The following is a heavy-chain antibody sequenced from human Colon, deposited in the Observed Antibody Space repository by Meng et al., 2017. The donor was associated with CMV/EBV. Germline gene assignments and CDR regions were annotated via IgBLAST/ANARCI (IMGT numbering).Heavy chain of an antibody. CDR3: ARDSSGFEGWFDI. Sequence: GSLRPSCTVSGASISSYYWSWIRQPPGKGLEWIGYMYYTGRTSYNPSLKSRVTMSMDTSKNQFSLNLKSVTAADTAVYYCARDSSGFEGWFDIWGRGTLVTVSS. CDR2: MYYTGRT. V-gene: IGHV4-59*12. CDR1: GASISSYY. D-gene: IGHD3-22*01. J-gene: IGHJ2*01.